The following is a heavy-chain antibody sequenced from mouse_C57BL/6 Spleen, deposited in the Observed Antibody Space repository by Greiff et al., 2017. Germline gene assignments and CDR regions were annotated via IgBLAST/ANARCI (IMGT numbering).Heavy chain of an antibody. D-gene: IGHD1-1*01. V-gene: IGHV1-77*01. CDR3: ARDYYLGEYYFDY. J-gene: IGHJ2*01. Sequence: VKVVESGAELVKPGASVKISCKASGYTFTDYYINWVKQRPGQGLEWIGKIGPGSGSTYYNEKFKGKATLTADKSSSTAYMQLSSLTSEDSAVYFCARDYYLGEYYFDYWGQGTTLTVSS. CDR1: GYTFTDYY. CDR2: IGPGSGST.